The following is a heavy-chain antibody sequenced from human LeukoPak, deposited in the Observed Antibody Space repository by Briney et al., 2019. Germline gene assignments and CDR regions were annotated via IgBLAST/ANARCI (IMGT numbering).Heavy chain of an antibody. Sequence: GGALRLSCAASGFTFRTYWMAWVRQAPGKGLEWVANINPGGSAKYYVDSVKGRFTISRDDAKTSLYLQMDSLRDEDTAVYTCTRWGLLYNIDYWGQGPLVPVTS. D-gene: IGHD2-21*01. CDR2: INPGGSAK. CDR3: TRWGLLYNIDY. V-gene: IGHV3-7*01. CDR1: GFTFRTYW. J-gene: IGHJ4*02.